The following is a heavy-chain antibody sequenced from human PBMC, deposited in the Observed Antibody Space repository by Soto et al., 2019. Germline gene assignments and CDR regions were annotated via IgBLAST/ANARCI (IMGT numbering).Heavy chain of an antibody. CDR2: IWYDGSNK. CDR1: GFTFSSYG. V-gene: IGHV3-33*01. J-gene: IGHJ3*02. CDR3: ARDVPGTTMWFGESVDAFDI. Sequence: QVQLVESGGGVVQPGRSLRLSCAASGFTFSSYGMHWVRQAPGKGLEWVAVIWYDGSNKYYADSVKGRFTISRDNSKNTLYLQMNNLRAEDTAVYYCARDVPGTTMWFGESVDAFDIWGQGTMVTVSS. D-gene: IGHD3-10*01.